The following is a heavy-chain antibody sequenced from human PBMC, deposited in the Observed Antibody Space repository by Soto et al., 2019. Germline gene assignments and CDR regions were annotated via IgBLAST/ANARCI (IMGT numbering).Heavy chain of an antibody. CDR3: ARDDGGYCSGGNCFGWFDP. J-gene: IGHJ5*02. CDR2: IYHSGST. Sequence: SGTLSLTCAVSGGSISSSNWWSWGRHPPGKGLEWIGEIYHSGSTNYNPSLKSRVTISVDKSKNQFSLKLSSVTAADTAVYYCARDDGGYCSGGNCFGWFDPWGQGTLVTVS. V-gene: IGHV4-4*02. D-gene: IGHD2-15*01. CDR1: GGSISSSNW.